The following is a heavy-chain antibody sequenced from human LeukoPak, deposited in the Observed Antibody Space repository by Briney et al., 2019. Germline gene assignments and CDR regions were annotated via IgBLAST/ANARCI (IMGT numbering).Heavy chain of an antibody. J-gene: IGHJ3*02. CDR3: ARLANYDFWRGPYPHDAFDI. CDR1: GGSISSYY. V-gene: IGHV4-59*08. Sequence: PSETLSLTCTVSGGSISSYYWSWIRQPPGKGLEWIGYIYYSGSTNYNPSLKSRVTISVDTSKNQFSLKVTSVTAADTAVFYCARLANYDFWRGPYPHDAFDIWGQGTMVTASS. CDR2: IYYSGST. D-gene: IGHD3-3*01.